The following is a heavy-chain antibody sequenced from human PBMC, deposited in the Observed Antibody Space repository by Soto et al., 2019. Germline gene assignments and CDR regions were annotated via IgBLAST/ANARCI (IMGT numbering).Heavy chain of an antibody. D-gene: IGHD3-9*01. CDR3: ARALYYDILTGYDY. Sequence: EVQLVESGGGLFQPGGSLRLSCAASGFTFSSYWRSWVRQAPGKGLEWVANIKQDGSEKYYVDSVKGRFTISRDNAKNSLYLQMNSLRAEDTAVYYCARALYYDILTGYDYWGQGTLVTVSS. CDR1: GFTFSSYW. CDR2: IKQDGSEK. V-gene: IGHV3-7*01. J-gene: IGHJ4*02.